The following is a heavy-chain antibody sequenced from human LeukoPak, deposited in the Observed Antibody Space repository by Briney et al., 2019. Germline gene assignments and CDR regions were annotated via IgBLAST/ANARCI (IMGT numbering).Heavy chain of an antibody. Sequence: GGSLRLSRTASELTKYRNYMLWVRQAPGKGLEWVSLIFSNGDTHYADSVKGRFTISRDTSKNTVSLQMNSLRVEDTAMYYCTRDQMNYWGQGTLVTVSS. CDR3: TRDQMNY. V-gene: IGHV3-53*01. CDR1: ELTKYRNY. J-gene: IGHJ4*02. CDR2: IFSNGDT. D-gene: IGHD5-24*01.